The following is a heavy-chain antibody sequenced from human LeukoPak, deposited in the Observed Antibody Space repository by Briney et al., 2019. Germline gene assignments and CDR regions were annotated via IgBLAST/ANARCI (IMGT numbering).Heavy chain of an antibody. CDR3: ARGAVAGPPRGYYYYMDV. D-gene: IGHD6-19*01. CDR1: GYTFTGYY. V-gene: IGHV1-2*02. J-gene: IGHJ6*03. CDR2: INPNSGGT. Sequence: GASVKVSCKASGYTFTGYYMHWVRQAPGQGLEWMGWINPNSGGTNYAQKFQGRVTMTRDTSISTAYMELSRLRSDDTAVYYCARGAVAGPPRGYYYYMDVWGKGTTVTISS.